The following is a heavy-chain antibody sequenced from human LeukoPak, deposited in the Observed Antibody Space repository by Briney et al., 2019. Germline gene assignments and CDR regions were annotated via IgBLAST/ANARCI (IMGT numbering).Heavy chain of an antibody. CDR1: GFTLSSNY. J-gene: IGHJ4*02. CDR3: ATATPRYDSSGYYFPFDY. CDR2: IYSGGST. V-gene: IGHV3-66*01. D-gene: IGHD3-22*01. Sequence: PGGSLRLSCAASGFTLSSNYMSWGRQAPGKGLGWGSVIYSGGSTYYADSVKGRFTISRDNSKNTLYLQMNSLRAEDTAVYYCATATPRYDSSGYYFPFDYWGQGTLVTVSS.